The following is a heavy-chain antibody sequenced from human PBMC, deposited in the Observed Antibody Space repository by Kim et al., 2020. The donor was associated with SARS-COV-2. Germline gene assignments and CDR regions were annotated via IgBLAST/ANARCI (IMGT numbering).Heavy chain of an antibody. CDR2: ISYDGSNK. CDR1: GFTFSSYG. Sequence: GGSLRLSCAASGFTFSSYGMHWVRQAPGKGLEWVAVISYDGSNKYYADSVKGRFTISRDNSKNTLYLQMNSLRAEDTAVYYCAKEGTHCSSTSCQRRQRAGLFVNWFDPWGQGTLVTVSS. D-gene: IGHD2-2*01. J-gene: IGHJ5*02. V-gene: IGHV3-30*18. CDR3: AKEGTHCSSTSCQRRQRAGLFVNWFDP.